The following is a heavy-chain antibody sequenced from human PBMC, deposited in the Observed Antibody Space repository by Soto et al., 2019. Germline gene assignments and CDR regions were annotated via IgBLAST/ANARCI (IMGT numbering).Heavy chain of an antibody. V-gene: IGHV3-48*01. CDR1: GFTFSSYS. J-gene: IGHJ3*02. Sequence: EVRLVESGGDLVQPGGSLRLSCAASGFTFSSYSMNWVRQAPGKGLEWVSFISTTSTPIYYADSVKGRFTISRDNVKNSLYLQMSSLRAEDTAVYYCARYDYGNYGGAFDIWGQGTVVTVSS. CDR2: ISTTSTPI. D-gene: IGHD4-17*01. CDR3: ARYDYGNYGGAFDI.